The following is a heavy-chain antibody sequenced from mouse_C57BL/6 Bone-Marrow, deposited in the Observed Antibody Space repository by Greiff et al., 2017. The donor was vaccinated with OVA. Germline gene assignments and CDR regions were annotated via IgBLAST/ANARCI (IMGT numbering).Heavy chain of an antibody. V-gene: IGHV1-19*01. CDR1: GYTFTDYY. J-gene: IGHJ1*03. CDR2: INPYNGGT. D-gene: IGHD1-1*01. Sequence: EVQLQQSGPVLVKPGASVKMSCKASGYTFTDYYMNWVKQSHGKSLEWIGVINPYNGGTSYNPKFKGKATLTVDKSSSTAYMELNSLTSEDSAVYYCARDYGSSYWYFDVWGTGTTVTVSS. CDR3: ARDYGSSYWYFDV.